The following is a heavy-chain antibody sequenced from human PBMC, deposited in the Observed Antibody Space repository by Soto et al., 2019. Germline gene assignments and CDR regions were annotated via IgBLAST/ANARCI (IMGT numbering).Heavy chain of an antibody. V-gene: IGHV4-34*01. Sequence: QVQLQQWGAGLLKPSETLSLTCAVYGGSFSGYYWSWIRQPPGKGLEWIGEINHSGSTNYNPSLKSRVTISVDTSKNQFSLKLSSVTAADTAVYYCARGLHLSGSYPFQHWGQGTLVTVSS. CDR1: GGSFSGYY. CDR3: ARGLHLSGSYPFQH. CDR2: INHSGST. D-gene: IGHD1-26*01. J-gene: IGHJ1*01.